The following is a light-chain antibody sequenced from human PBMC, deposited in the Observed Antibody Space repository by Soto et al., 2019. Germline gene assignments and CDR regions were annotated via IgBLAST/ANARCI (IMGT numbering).Light chain of an antibody. CDR1: STDVGGYNY. J-gene: IGLJ1*01. V-gene: IGLV2-14*01. CDR3: GSYSSTDTPFV. CDR2: EVT. Sequence: SALAQPSSVSGSPGQSITIPCTGTSTDVGGYNYVSWYQHHSGKAPKLLIYEVTNRPSGISDRFSGSKSVNTASLTISGLQAEDESDYYCGSYSSTDTPFVFGTGTKVTVL.